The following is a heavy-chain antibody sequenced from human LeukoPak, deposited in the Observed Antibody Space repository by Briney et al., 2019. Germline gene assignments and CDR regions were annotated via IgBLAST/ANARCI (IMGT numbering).Heavy chain of an antibody. CDR2: IIPIFGTA. V-gene: IGHV1-69*05. CDR3: AREGPGDFWSGYYKGYYYYMDV. CDR1: GGTFSSYA. Sequence: SVKVSCKASGGTFSSYAISWVRQAPGQGLEWMGGIIPIFGTANYAQKFQGRVTITTDESTSTAYMELSSLRSEDTAVYYCAREGPGDFWSGYYKGYYYYMDVWGKGTTVTVSS. D-gene: IGHD3-3*01. J-gene: IGHJ6*03.